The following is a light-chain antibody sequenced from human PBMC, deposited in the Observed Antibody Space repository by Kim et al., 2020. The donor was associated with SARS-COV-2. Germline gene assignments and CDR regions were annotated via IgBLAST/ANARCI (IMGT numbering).Light chain of an antibody. J-gene: IGKJ4*01. CDR1: QSVSNY. V-gene: IGKV3-11*01. Sequence: EIVLTQSPATLSLSPGERATLSCRASQSVSNYLAWYQQKPGQAPRLLIYDVSNRAAGVPARYSGSGSGTDFTLTISSVEPEDSAVFYCQQCRDWPLTFGGGTKVDIK. CDR3: QQCRDWPLT. CDR2: DVS.